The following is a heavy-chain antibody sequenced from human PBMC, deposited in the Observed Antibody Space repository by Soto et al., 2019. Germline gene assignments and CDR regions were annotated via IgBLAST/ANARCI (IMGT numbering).Heavy chain of an antibody. CDR2: MNPNSGNT. CDR3: ARNYVTMVRGARNYYGMDV. CDR1: GYTFTSYD. Sequence: GASVKVSCKASGYTFTSYDINWVRQATGQGLEWMGWMNPNSGNTGYAQKFQGRVTMTRNTSISTAYMELSSLRSEDTAVYYCARNYVTMVRGARNYYGMDVWGQGTTVTVSS. J-gene: IGHJ6*02. V-gene: IGHV1-8*01. D-gene: IGHD3-10*01.